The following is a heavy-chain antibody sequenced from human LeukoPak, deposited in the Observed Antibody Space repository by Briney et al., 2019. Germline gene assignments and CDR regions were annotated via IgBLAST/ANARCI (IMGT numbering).Heavy chain of an antibody. J-gene: IGHJ4*02. V-gene: IGHV4-34*01. D-gene: IGHD6-19*01. CDR1: GGSINSYY. CDR2: INHRGST. CDR3: ARGGIVVATDY. Sequence: SETLSLTCTVSGGSINSYYWSWIRQPPGKGLEWIGEINHRGSTNYNPSLKSRVTISVDTSKNQFSLKLTSVTAADAAVYYCARGGIVVATDYWGQGTLVTVSS.